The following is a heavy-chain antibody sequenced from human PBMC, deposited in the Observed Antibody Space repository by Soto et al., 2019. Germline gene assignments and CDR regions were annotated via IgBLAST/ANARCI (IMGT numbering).Heavy chain of an antibody. CDR3: ARHRSYQDINFDY. Sequence: PSETLSLTCTVSGGSISSSSYYWGWIRQPPGKGLEWIGSIYYSGSTYYNPSLKSRVTISVDTSKNQFSLKLSSVTAADTAVYYCARHRSYQDINFDYWGQGTLVTVSS. J-gene: IGHJ4*02. CDR1: GGSISSSSYY. D-gene: IGHD1-26*01. V-gene: IGHV4-39*01. CDR2: IYYSGST.